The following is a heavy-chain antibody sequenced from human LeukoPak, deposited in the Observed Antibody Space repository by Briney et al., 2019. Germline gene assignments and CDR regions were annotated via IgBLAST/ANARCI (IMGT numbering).Heavy chain of an antibody. J-gene: IGHJ5*02. CDR1: GGSISSGGYY. CDR2: INHSGST. V-gene: IGHV4-39*07. CDR3: ARDGSLRYFDWLSSDP. Sequence: SETLSLTCTVSGGSISSGGYYWSWIRQPPGKGLEWIGEINHSGSTNYNPSLKSRVTISVDTSKNQFSLKLSSVTAADTAVYYCARDGSLRYFDWLSSDPWGQGTLVTVSS. D-gene: IGHD3-9*01.